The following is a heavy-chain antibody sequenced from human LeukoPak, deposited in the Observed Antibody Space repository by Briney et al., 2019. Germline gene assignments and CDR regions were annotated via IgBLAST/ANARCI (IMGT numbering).Heavy chain of an antibody. D-gene: IGHD3-22*01. V-gene: IGHV1-18*01. CDR2: ISAYNGNT. CDR3: ARSDSSGYYYVMPFDGY. CDR1: GYTFTSYG. Sequence: EASVKVSCKASGYTFTSYGISWVRQAPGQGLEWMGWISAYNGNTNYAQKLQGRVTMTTDTSTSTAYMELRSLRSDDTAVYYCARSDSSGYYYVMPFDGYWGQGTLVTVSS. J-gene: IGHJ4*02.